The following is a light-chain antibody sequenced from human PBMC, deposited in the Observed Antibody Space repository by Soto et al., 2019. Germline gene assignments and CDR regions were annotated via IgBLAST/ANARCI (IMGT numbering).Light chain of an antibody. Sequence: DIQMTQSPSSLSASVGDRFTITCRASQGISSYLAWYQQKPGKAPKLLIYKASTLKSGVPSRFSGSGSGTEFTLTISSLQPDDFATYYCQHYNSYSEAFGQGTKVDIK. V-gene: IGKV1-5*03. CDR3: QHYNSYSEA. J-gene: IGKJ1*01. CDR2: KAS. CDR1: QGISSY.